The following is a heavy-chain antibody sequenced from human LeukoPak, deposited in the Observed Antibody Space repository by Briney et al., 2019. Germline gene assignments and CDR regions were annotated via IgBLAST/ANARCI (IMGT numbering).Heavy chain of an antibody. D-gene: IGHD1-26*01. J-gene: IGHJ3*02. CDR3: ARDEGAKIAFHI. V-gene: IGHV1-69*06. CDR1: GGAFSGYG. CDR2: IIPIFGTA. Sequence: SVKVSCKASGGAFSGYGISWVRQAPGQGLEWMGCIIPIFGTAKYAQKFQDRVTITADKSTSTAYMELSSLRFEDTAVYYCARDEGAKIAFHIWGQGTMVTVSS.